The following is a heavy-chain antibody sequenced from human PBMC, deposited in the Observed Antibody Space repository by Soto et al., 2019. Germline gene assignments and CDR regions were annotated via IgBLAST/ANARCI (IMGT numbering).Heavy chain of an antibody. V-gene: IGHV3-15*05. CDR3: VAGSPFEY. CDR2: VKSKSEGGTT. J-gene: IGHJ4*02. CDR1: GFIFRDAW. Sequence: SGGSLRLSCAASGFIFRDAWISWFRQAPGKGLEWIGRVKSKSEGGTTDYAALVKGRFTVSRDDSINTVSLQMDSLKMEDTAVYFCVAGSPFEYWGQGTLVTVSS. D-gene: IGHD2-21*01.